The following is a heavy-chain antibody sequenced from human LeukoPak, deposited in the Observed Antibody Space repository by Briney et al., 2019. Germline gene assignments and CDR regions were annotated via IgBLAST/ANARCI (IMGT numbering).Heavy chain of an antibody. CDR1: GGTFSSYA. J-gene: IGHJ4*02. CDR3: AREGSAPYYDFWSGYSPLDY. CDR2: ISAYNGNT. V-gene: IGHV1-18*01. D-gene: IGHD3-3*01. Sequence: ASVKVSCKASGGTFSSYAISWVRQAPGQGLEWMGWISAYNGNTNYAQKLQGRVTMTTDTSTSTAYMELRSLRSVDTAVYYCAREGSAPYYDFWSGYSPLDYWGQGTLVTVSS.